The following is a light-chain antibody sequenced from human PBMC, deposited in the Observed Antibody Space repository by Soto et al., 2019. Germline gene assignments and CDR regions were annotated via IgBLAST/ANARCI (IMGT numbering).Light chain of an antibody. V-gene: IGKV3-15*01. CDR3: HQYKNWPPWT. J-gene: IGKJ1*01. CDR1: QSVSSN. Sequence: EIVRTQSPATLSVSPGERATLSCRASQSVSSNLAWYQQKPGQAPRLLIYGASTRATGIPARFSGSGSGTEFTLIISSLQSEDYAVYYCHQYKNWPPWTFGQGTPVEIK. CDR2: GAS.